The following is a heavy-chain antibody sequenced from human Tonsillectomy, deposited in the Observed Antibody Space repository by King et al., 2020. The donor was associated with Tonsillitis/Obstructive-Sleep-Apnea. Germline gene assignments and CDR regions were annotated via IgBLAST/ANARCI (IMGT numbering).Heavy chain of an antibody. V-gene: IGHV3-23*04. Sequence: VQLVESGGGLVQPGGSLRLSCAASGFTFSSYAMSWVRQAPGKGLEWVSAISGSGGSTYYADSVKGRFTISRDNSKNTLYLQMNSLRAEDTAVYYCAKSLRLVATIRHYYYYYYGMDVWGQGTTVTVSS. J-gene: IGHJ6*02. D-gene: IGHD5-12*01. CDR2: ISGSGGST. CDR1: GFTFSSYA. CDR3: AKSLRLVATIRHYYYYYYGMDV.